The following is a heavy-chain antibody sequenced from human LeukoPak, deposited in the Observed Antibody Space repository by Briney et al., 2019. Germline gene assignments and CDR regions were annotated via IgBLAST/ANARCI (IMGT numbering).Heavy chain of an antibody. CDR1: GSTFSSYS. D-gene: IGHD4-17*01. CDR3: ARDLMTTVTTVDY. V-gene: IGHV3-21*01. Sequence: GGSLRLSCAASGSTFSSYSMNWVRQAPGKGLEWVSSISSSSSYIYYADSVKGRFTISRDNAKNSLYLQMNSLRAEDTAVYCCARDLMTTVTTVDYWGQGTLVTVSS. CDR2: ISSSSSYI. J-gene: IGHJ4*02.